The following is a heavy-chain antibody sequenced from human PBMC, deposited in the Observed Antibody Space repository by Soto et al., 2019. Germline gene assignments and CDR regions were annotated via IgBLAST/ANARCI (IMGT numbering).Heavy chain of an antibody. CDR3: ARQWGEGYKVPYLDQ. CDR1: GFSFSSYG. D-gene: IGHD1-26*01. CDR2: IWYDGSRT. Sequence: GGSLRLSCAASGFSFSSYGMHWFRQAPGKGLEWVAVIWYDGSRTSYAESVKGRFTVSRDNSRKMLWLQMDSLRAEDTAVYFCARQWGEGYKVPYLDQWGQGTLVTVSS. J-gene: IGHJ4*02. V-gene: IGHV3-33*01.